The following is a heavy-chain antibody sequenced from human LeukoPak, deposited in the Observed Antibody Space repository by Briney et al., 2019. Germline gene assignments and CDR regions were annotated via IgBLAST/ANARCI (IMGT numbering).Heavy chain of an antibody. J-gene: IGHJ4*02. CDR2: IYHSGST. D-gene: IGHD4-17*01. CDR1: GCSISSRNW. V-gene: IGHV4-4*02. CDR3: ARASHDYGDYGHFDY. Sequence: PSETLSLTCTVSGCSISSRNWWSWVRQPPGKGLEWIGDIYHSGSTNYNPSLKTRVTISVDTSKNQFSLKLRTVTAADTAVYYCARASHDYGDYGHFDYWGQGTLVTVSS.